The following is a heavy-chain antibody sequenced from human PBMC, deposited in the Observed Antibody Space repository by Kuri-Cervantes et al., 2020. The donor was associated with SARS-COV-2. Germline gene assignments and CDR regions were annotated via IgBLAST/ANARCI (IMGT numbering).Heavy chain of an antibody. CDR1: GGTFSSYA. D-gene: IGHD3-22*01. Sequence: SVKVSCKASGGTFSSYAISWVRQAPGQGLEWMGGIIPIFGTAHYAQKFQGRVTITADESTSTAYMELSSLRSEDTAVYYCAREKGTYYYDSSGYPGAFDIWGQGTMVTVSS. CDR2: IIPIFGTA. CDR3: AREKGTYYYDSSGYPGAFDI. J-gene: IGHJ3*02. V-gene: IGHV1-69*13.